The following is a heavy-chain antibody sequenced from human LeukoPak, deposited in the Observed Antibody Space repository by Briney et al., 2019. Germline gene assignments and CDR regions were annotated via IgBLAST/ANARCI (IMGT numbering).Heavy chain of an antibody. J-gene: IGHJ4*02. CDR3: ATYIIGPTIDY. CDR1: GFTFRNYE. Sequence: PGGSLRLSCVASGFTFRNYEMNWVRQAPGKGLEWISYISGSGSTIYDADSVKGRFTISRDNARNSLYLQMNSLRAGDTAVYYCATYIIGPTIDYWSQGTLVTVSS. CDR2: ISGSGSTI. D-gene: IGHD3-10*01. V-gene: IGHV3-48*03.